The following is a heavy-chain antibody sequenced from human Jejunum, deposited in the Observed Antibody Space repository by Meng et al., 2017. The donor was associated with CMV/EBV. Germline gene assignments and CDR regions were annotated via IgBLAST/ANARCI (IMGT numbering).Heavy chain of an antibody. CDR2: ISPYNGNT. V-gene: IGHV1-18*01. CDR3: ARSPLDGYNYHFDY. Sequence: QGQVVQSGAEVKKPGASVKVSCKASDYTFSTHAISWVRQAPGQGLEWMGWISPYNGNTKYAQNLQGRVTLTTDISTSTAYMELRSLRSEDTAIYYCARSPLDGYNYHFDYWGQGTLVTVSS. CDR1: DYTFSTHA. D-gene: IGHD5-24*01. J-gene: IGHJ4*02.